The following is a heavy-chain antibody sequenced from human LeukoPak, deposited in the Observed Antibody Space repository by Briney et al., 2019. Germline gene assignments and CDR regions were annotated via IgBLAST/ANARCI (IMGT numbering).Heavy chain of an antibody. Sequence: SETLSLTCTVSGNSFGDYYWSWIRQPAGKGLEWIGRIYTSGSTTYNPSLKSRVTMSVDTSKSQFSLNLMSVTAADTAVYYCVRGPYGSSISNWFDPWGQGLLVTVSS. V-gene: IGHV4-4*07. J-gene: IGHJ5*02. D-gene: IGHD3-10*01. CDR3: VRGPYGSSISNWFDP. CDR2: IYTSGST. CDR1: GNSFGDYY.